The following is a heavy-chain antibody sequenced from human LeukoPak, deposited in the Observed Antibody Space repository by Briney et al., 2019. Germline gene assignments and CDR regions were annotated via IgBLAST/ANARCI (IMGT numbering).Heavy chain of an antibody. CDR2: IYYSGST. Sequence: PSETLSLTCTVSGGSISSTIYYWGWIRQPPGKGLEWIGSIYYSGSTYYNPSLKSPVTMSVDTSQNQFSLKLSSVTAADTAVYYCARAIMITFGGVIPEGWFDPWGQGTLVTVSS. D-gene: IGHD3-16*02. V-gene: IGHV4-39*01. CDR1: GGSISSTIYY. J-gene: IGHJ5*02. CDR3: ARAIMITFGGVIPEGWFDP.